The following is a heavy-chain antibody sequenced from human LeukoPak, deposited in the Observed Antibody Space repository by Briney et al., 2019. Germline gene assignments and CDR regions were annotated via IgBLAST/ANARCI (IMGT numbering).Heavy chain of an antibody. CDR1: GYSFIHYW. J-gene: IGHJ4*02. Sequence: GESLQISCESSGYSFIHYWIGWVRQPSGKGLEWMGIINPSNSEARYTPSFQGQVTISADKSISTAYLQWSGLRASDTAIYYCARLDSGGYYFVPYWGQGTLVTVSS. D-gene: IGHD3-22*01. CDR2: INPSNSEA. V-gene: IGHV5-51*01. CDR3: ARLDSGGYYFVPY.